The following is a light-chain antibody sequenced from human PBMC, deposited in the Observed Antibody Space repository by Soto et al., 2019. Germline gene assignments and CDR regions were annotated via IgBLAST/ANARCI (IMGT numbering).Light chain of an antibody. J-gene: IGLJ3*02. CDR1: SSDVGGYNY. Sequence: QSVLTQAPSASGSPGQSVTISCTGTSSDVGGYNYVSWYQQHPGKAPKLMIYEVSKRPSGVPDRFSGSKSGNTASLTVSGLQAEDEADYYCSSYAGINNFGVFGGGTKVTVL. CDR2: EVS. V-gene: IGLV2-8*01. CDR3: SSYAGINNFGV.